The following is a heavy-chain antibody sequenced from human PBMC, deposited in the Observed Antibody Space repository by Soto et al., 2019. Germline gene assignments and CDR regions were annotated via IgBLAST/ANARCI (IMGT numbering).Heavy chain of an antibody. V-gene: IGHV3-74*01. J-gene: IGHJ4*02. CDR3: AKEGGLSGSYYISSSYYFDD. Sequence: GGSLRLSCAASGFTFSSYWMHWVRQAPGKGLVWVSRINSDGSSTSYADSVKGRFTISRDNAENTLYLQMNSLRAEDTAVYYCAKEGGLSGSYYISSSYYFDDWGQGT. CDR1: GFTFSSYW. D-gene: IGHD1-26*01. CDR2: INSDGSST.